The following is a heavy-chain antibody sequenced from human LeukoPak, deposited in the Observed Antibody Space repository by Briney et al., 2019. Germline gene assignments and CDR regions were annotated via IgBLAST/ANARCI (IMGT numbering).Heavy chain of an antibody. V-gene: IGHV3-48*01. CDR3: ARAERWLQSTYYYYGMDV. Sequence: GGSLRLSCAASGFTFSSYSMTWVRQAPGKGLEWVSYISSSSTIYYADSVKGRFTISRDNAKNSLYLQMNSLRAEDTAVYCCARAERWLQSTYYYYGMDVWGQGTTVTVSS. J-gene: IGHJ6*02. CDR1: GFTFSSYS. D-gene: IGHD5-24*01. CDR2: ISSSSTI.